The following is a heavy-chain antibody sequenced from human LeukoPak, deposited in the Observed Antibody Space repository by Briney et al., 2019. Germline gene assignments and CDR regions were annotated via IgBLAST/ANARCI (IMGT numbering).Heavy chain of an antibody. CDR3: AREKTGTHFDY. Sequence: GASVKVSCKATGYTLTGYYMHWVRQAPGQGLEWMGWINPNSGGTNYAQKFQGRVTMTRDTSISTAYMELSRLRSDDTAVYYCAREKTGTHFDYWGQGTLVTVSS. J-gene: IGHJ4*02. D-gene: IGHD1-1*01. CDR1: GYTLTGYY. V-gene: IGHV1-2*02. CDR2: INPNSGGT.